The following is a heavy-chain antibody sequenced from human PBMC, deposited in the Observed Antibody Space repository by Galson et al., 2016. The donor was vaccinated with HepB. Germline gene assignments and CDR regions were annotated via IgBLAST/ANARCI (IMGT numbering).Heavy chain of an antibody. Sequence: SLRLSCAASGIGFSTYSMNWVRQPPGRGLEWVSYINVHRDTIYSADSVKGRFTTSRDNAKNSLFLQMNTLRDEDTAVYFCVRDVRHHAFDIWGQGTMVTVSS. CDR3: VRDVRHHAFDI. J-gene: IGHJ3*02. V-gene: IGHV3-48*02. CDR2: INVHRDTI. CDR1: GIGFSTYS.